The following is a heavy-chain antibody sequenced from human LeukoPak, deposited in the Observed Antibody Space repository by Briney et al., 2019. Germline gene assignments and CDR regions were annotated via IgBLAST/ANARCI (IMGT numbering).Heavy chain of an antibody. CDR1: GLTVSSNY. Sequence: GGSLRLSCPVPGLTVSSNYMSWVRQAPGKGLEWVSLIYSDGTTYYADSVKGRFSISRDNSKNTVYLQMNSLRAEDTAMYCCARAGYYSGSGDSGEIDFWGQGTLVTVSS. J-gene: IGHJ4*02. V-gene: IGHV3-53*01. D-gene: IGHD3-10*01. CDR3: ARAGYYSGSGDSGEIDF. CDR2: IYSDGTT.